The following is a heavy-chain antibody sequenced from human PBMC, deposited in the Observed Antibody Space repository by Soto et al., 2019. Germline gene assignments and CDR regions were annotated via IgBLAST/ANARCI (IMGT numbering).Heavy chain of an antibody. CDR2: IIPIFGTT. CDR1: GGTFGSDA. CDR3: ARDRTDSGYHTNWLDP. Sequence: SVKVSCKASGGTFGSDAITWVRQAPGQGLEWVGRIIPIFGTTSYAQNLQGRVTISAGKSTLTSYMELHSLTSDDTALYYCARDRTDSGYHTNWLDPWGQGTQVTVSS. J-gene: IGHJ5*02. V-gene: IGHV1-69*06. D-gene: IGHD3-22*01.